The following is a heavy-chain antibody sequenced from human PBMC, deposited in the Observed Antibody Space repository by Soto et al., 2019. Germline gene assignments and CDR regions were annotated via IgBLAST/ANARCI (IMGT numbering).Heavy chain of an antibody. V-gene: IGHV1-8*01. CDR1: GYTFTSYD. Sequence: QVQLVQSGAEVKKPGASVKVSCKASGYTFTSYDINWVRQATGQGLEWMGWMNPNSGNTGYAQKFQGRVTMTRNTSISTAYMELSSLRSEDTAVYYCARGWQFWSCYYNWFDPWGQGTLVTVSS. J-gene: IGHJ5*02. CDR2: MNPNSGNT. D-gene: IGHD3-3*02. CDR3: ARGWQFWSCYYNWFDP.